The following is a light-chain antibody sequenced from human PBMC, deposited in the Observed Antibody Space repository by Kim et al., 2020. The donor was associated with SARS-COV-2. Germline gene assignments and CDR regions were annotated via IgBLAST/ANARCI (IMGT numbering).Light chain of an antibody. CDR1: QSVNNN. J-gene: IGKJ5*01. CDR3: QQYNNWPPIT. V-gene: IGKV3-15*01. Sequence: SPGERATLSCTASQSVNNNLAWYQQKPGQAPTLLIYGASSRATGTPARFSGSGSGTEFTLTISSLQAEDFALYYCQQYNNWPPITFGQGTRLEIK. CDR2: GAS.